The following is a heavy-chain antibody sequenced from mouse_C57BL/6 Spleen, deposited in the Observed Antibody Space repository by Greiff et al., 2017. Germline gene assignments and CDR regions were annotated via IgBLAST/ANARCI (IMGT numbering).Heavy chain of an antibody. CDR1: GYSITSGYY. D-gene: IGHD2-5*01. CDR2: ISYDGSN. V-gene: IGHV3-6*01. Sequence: EVQLQESGPGLVKPSQSLSLTCSVTGYSITSGYYWNWIRQFPGNKLEWMGYISYDGSNNYNPSLKNRISITRDTSKNQFFLKLNSVTTEDTATDYCARPGYYSNPWFAYWGQGTLVTVSA. J-gene: IGHJ3*01. CDR3: ARPGYYSNPWFAY.